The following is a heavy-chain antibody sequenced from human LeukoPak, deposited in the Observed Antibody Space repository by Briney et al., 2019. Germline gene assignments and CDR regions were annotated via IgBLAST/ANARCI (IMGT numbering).Heavy chain of an antibody. V-gene: IGHV3-74*01. CDR1: GNYW. CDR3: ARDLGYCTNGVCHTRFDY. J-gene: IGHJ4*02. Sequence: PGGSLRLSCAASGNYWMHWVRQVPGKGLVWVSHTDSDGSWTSYADSVKGRFTISKDNAKNTVYLQMNSLRAEDTAVYYCARDLGYCTNGVCHTRFDYWGQGTLVAVSS. D-gene: IGHD2-8*01. CDR2: TDSDGSWT.